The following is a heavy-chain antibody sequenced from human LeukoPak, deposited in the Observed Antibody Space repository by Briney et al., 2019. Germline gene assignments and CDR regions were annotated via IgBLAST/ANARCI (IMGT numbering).Heavy chain of an antibody. CDR1: GYTFTNYY. D-gene: IGHD3-3*01. CDR2: ISAYNGNT. Sequence: GASVKVSCKASGYTFTNYYIHWVRQAPGQGLEWMGWISAYNGNTNYAQKLQGRVTMTTDTSTSTAYMEERSLRSDDTAVYYCARGLEWLTRRHNWFDPWGQGALVTVSS. V-gene: IGHV1-18*04. CDR3: ARGLEWLTRRHNWFDP. J-gene: IGHJ5*02.